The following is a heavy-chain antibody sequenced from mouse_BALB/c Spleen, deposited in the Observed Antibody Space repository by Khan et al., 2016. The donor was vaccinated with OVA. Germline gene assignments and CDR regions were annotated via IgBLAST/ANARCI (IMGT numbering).Heavy chain of an antibody. J-gene: IGHJ3*01. D-gene: IGHD2-2*01. CDR1: GYSITSGYY. CDR2: ISYDGSN. V-gene: IGHV3-6*02. Sequence: EVQLQESGPGLVKPSQSLSLTCSVTGYSITSGYYCNWIRQFPGNKLEWMGYISYDGSNNYNPSLRNRISVTRDTSKNQFFLKLNSVNTEDTATYYCARSLYGYDPAWFAYWGQGTLVTVSA. CDR3: ARSLYGYDPAWFAY.